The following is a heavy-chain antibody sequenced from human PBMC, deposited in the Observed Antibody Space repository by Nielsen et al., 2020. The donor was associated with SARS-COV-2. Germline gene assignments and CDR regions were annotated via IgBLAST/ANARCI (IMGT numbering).Heavy chain of an antibody. CDR3: TRDPPDSGWALDY. D-gene: IGHD6-19*01. Sequence: GESLKISCAASGFAFSTHAMHWVHQAPGKGLEWVAMIWRGGNYKFYPDSVRGRFTISRDDSKNLVSLQMESLRVEDTALYYCTRDPPDSGWALDYWGQGIPDTVSS. J-gene: IGHJ4*02. CDR2: IWRGGNYK. CDR1: GFAFSTHA. V-gene: IGHV3-33*04.